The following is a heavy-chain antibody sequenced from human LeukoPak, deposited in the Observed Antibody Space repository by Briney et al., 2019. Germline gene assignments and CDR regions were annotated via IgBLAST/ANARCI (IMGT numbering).Heavy chain of an antibody. D-gene: IGHD1-26*01. CDR2: SRKKANSYAT. CDR3: AGGPREA. V-gene: IGHV3-72*01. Sequence: QPGGSLRLSCAASGFTFSDHYMDWVRQAQENGLEWIGRSRKKANSYATDYAASVKGRFTISRDDSKSSLYLQMNSLKTEDTAVYYCAGGPREAWGQGTMVTVSS. J-gene: IGHJ3*01. CDR1: GFTFSDHY.